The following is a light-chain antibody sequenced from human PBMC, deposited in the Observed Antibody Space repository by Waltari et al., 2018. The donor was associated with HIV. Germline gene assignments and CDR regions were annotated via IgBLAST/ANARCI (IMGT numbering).Light chain of an antibody. Sequence: DIQLTQSPSFLSASVVDRVTIPCRASQGISSYLAWYQHKPGKAPKLLIYAASTLHSGVPSRFSGSGSGTEFTLTISSLQSEDFATYYCQQVNIYPPTFGQGTKVEIK. CDR2: AAS. CDR3: QQVNIYPPT. CDR1: QGISSY. V-gene: IGKV1-9*01. J-gene: IGKJ1*01.